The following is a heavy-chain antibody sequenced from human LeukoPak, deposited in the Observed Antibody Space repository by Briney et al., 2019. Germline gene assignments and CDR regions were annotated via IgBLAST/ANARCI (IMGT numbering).Heavy chain of an antibody. J-gene: IGHJ4*02. D-gene: IGHD1-26*01. CDR1: GGTFSSYA. V-gene: IGHV1-69*01. Sequence: SVKVSCKASGGTFSSYAINWVRQAPGQGLEWMGGIIPIFGTANYAQKFQGRVTITADESTSTAYMELSSLRSEDTAVYYCARDPGSGSYYVYWGQGTLVTVSS. CDR2: IIPIFGTA. CDR3: ARDPGSGSYYVY.